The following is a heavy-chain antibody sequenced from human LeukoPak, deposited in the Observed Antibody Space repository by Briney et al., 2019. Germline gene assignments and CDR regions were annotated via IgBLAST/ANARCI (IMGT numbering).Heavy chain of an antibody. CDR1: GYTFTSYY. CDR3: ASILLNGAFDI. CDR2: INPSGGST. V-gene: IGHV1-46*03. J-gene: IGHJ3*02. Sequence: ASVKVSCKASGYTFTSYYTHWVRQAPGQGLEWMGIINPSGGSTSYAQKFQGRVTMTRDTSSSTVYMELSSLRSEDTAVYYCASILLNGAFDIWGQGTMVTVSS. D-gene: IGHD2-21*01.